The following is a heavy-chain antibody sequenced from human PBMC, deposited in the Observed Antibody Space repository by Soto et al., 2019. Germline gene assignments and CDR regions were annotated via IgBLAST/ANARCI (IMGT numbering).Heavy chain of an antibody. V-gene: IGHV3-30*18. CDR2: ISYDGSNK. D-gene: IGHD6-19*01. CDR3: AKDRGSGWYSALDY. CDR1: GFTFSSYG. J-gene: IGHJ4*02. Sequence: GGSLRLSCAASGFTFSSYGMHWVRQAPGKGLEWVAVISYDGSNKYYADSVKGRFTISRDNSKNTLYLQMNSLRAEDTAVYYCAKDRGSGWYSALDYWGQGTLVTVSS.